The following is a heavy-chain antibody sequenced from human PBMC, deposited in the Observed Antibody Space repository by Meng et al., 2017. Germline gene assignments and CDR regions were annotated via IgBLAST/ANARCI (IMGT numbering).Heavy chain of an antibody. D-gene: IGHD2-8*01. V-gene: IGHV3-33*01. CDR3: ATHCTNGVCYSY. Sequence: QVRLVESGGGLVKPGGSLGLYCAAAGFTFSSYGMQWVRQAPGKGLEWVAVIWYDGSNKYYADSVKGRFTISRDNSKNTLYLQMNSLRAEDTAVYYCATHCTNGVCYSYWGQGTLVTVSS. CDR2: IWYDGSNK. CDR1: GFTFSSYG. J-gene: IGHJ4*02.